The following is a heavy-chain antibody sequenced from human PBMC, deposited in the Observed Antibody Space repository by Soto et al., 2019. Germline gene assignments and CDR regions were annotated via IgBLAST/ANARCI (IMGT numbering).Heavy chain of an antibody. CDR2: IDPDGTTT. D-gene: IGHD1-1*01. V-gene: IGHV3-74*01. J-gene: IGHJ1*01. Sequence: GGSLRLSCALSGFDSSYYWIQWFRQSPGKGLEWVSRIDPDGTTTNYADSVKGRFSVSRDNAKKTIYLQMNSLTADDTALYYCARGPRTSSAGTGAYWGQGTLVSVSS. CDR1: GFDSSYYW. CDR3: ARGPRTSSAGTGAY.